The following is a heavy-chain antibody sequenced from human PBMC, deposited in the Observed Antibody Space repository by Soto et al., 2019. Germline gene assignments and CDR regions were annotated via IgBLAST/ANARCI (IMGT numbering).Heavy chain of an antibody. D-gene: IGHD6-13*01. CDR3: ARYADSSSWDYYYYYGIDV. J-gene: IGHJ6*02. Sequence: SVKVSCKASGGTFSSYAISWVRQAPGQGLEWMGGIIPIFGTANYAQKFQGRVTITADESTSTAYMELSSLRSEDTAVYYCARYADSSSWDYYYYYGIDVWGQGTTVTVS. V-gene: IGHV1-69*13. CDR1: GGTFSSYA. CDR2: IIPIFGTA.